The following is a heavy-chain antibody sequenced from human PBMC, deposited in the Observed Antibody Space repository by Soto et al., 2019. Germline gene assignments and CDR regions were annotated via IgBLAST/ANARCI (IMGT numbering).Heavy chain of an antibody. D-gene: IGHD6-13*01. CDR1: GDSISSSSYY. CDR2: IYYSGRT. V-gene: IGHV4-39*01. J-gene: IGHJ4*02. Sequence: SETLSLTCTVSGDSISSSSYYWGWIRQPPGKGLEWVGSIYYSGRTYYNPSLKSRVTISVDTSTNQFSLKLISVTAADTAVYYCASIVSAAYYYFDYWGQGTLVTVS. CDR3: ASIVSAAYYYFDY.